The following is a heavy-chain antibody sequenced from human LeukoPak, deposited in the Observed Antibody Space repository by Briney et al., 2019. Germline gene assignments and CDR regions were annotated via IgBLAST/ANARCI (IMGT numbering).Heavy chain of an antibody. J-gene: IGHJ4*02. V-gene: IGHV5-51*01. CDR3: ARESRDGYKNPDY. Sequence: GESLKISCNTSGYNFANYWIGWVRQMPGKGLEWMGIIFPADSDSRYSPSFQGQVTISVDKSISTAYLQWTSLKASDTAMYYCARESRDGYKNPDYWGQGTLVTVSS. D-gene: IGHD5-24*01. CDR1: GYNFANYW. CDR2: IFPADSDS.